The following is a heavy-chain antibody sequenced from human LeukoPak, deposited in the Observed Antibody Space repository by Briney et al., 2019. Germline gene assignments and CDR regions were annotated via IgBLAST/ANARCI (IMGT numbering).Heavy chain of an antibody. V-gene: IGHV4-34*01. D-gene: IGHD3-10*01. J-gene: IGHJ4*02. CDR1: GGSFSGYY. CDR2: INHSGST. Sequence: SETLSLTCAVYGGSFSGYYWSWIRQPPGKGLEWIGEINHSGSTNYNPPLKSRVTTSVDTSKNQFSLKLSSVTAADTAVYYCARGRDYYGSGGYTRYWGQGTLVTVSS. CDR3: ARGRDYYGSGGYTRY.